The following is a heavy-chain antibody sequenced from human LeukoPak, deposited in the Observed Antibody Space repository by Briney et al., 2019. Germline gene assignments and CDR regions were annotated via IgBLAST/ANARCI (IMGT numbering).Heavy chain of an antibody. D-gene: IGHD6-19*01. CDR3: ARGNGWQWLASHDAFDI. CDR1: GYTFTSYG. V-gene: IGHV1-18*01. J-gene: IGHJ3*02. CDR2: ISAYNGNT. Sequence: GASVKVSCKASGYTFTSYGISWVRQAPGQGLEWMGWISAYNGNTNYAQKLQGRVTMTTDTSTSTAYMELRSLRSDDTAVYYCARGNGWQWLASHDAFDIWGQGTMVTVSS.